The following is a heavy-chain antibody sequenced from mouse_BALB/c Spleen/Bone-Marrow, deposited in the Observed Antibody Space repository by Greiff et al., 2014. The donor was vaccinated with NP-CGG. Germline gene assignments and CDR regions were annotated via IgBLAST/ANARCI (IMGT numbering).Heavy chain of an antibody. J-gene: IGHJ1*01. V-gene: IGHV14-3*02. CDR3: ASYRYGWYFDV. CDR1: GFDIKDTY. CDR2: IDPAIFT. Sequence: EVQLQQSGAELVKPGASVKLSCTASGFDIKDTYLHWVKQRPEQGLDWIGRIDPAIFTKYDPKFQGKATITADTSSNTAYLHLSSLTSEDTAVYYCASYRYGWYFDVWGAGTTVTVSS. D-gene: IGHD2-14*01.